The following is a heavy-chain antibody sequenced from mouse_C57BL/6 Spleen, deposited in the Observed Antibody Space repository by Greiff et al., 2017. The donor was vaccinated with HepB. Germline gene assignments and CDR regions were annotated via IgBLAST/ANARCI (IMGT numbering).Heavy chain of an antibody. Sequence: DVMLVESGGGLVKPGGSLKLSCAASGFTFSDYGMHWVRQAPEKGLEWVAYISSGSSTIYYADTVKGRFTISRDNAKNTLFLQMTSLRSEDTAMYYCARGAIYYDYDGFAYWGQGTLVTVSA. D-gene: IGHD2-4*01. CDR2: ISSGSSTI. CDR1: GFTFSDYG. J-gene: IGHJ3*01. CDR3: ARGAIYYDYDGFAY. V-gene: IGHV5-17*01.